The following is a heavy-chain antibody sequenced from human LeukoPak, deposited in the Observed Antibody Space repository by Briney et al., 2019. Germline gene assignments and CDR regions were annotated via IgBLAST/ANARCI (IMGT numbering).Heavy chain of an antibody. CDR3: ARRGGAYFDY. V-gene: IGHV5-51*01. Sequence: GESLKISCKGSGYSFTNYWIAWVRQMPGKGLEWMGIIYPDDSHTRYSPSFQGQVTISADKSISTAYLQWSSLRASDTAMYYCARRGGAYFDYWGQGTLVTVSS. CDR2: IYPDDSHT. CDR1: GYSFTNYW. J-gene: IGHJ4*02.